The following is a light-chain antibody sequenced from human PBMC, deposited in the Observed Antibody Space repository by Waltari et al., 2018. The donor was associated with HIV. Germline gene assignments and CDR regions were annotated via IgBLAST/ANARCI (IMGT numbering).Light chain of an antibody. J-gene: IGKJ1*01. Sequence: DIQMTQSPSSLSASVGDRVTITCRASQGISSYLSWYRQKPGKAPKLLIYAASSLESGVPSRFRGSGSGADFTLTISSLQPEDFATYYCQQSYSTPWTFGQGTKVEIK. CDR3: QQSYSTPWT. V-gene: IGKV1-39*01. CDR2: AAS. CDR1: QGISSY.